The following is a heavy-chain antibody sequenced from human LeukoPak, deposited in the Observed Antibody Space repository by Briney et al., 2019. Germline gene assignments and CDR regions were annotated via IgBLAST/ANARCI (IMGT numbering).Heavy chain of an antibody. Sequence: GGSLRLSCAASGFTFSDYYMSWICQAPGKGLEWVSYISSSGSTIYYADSVKGRFTISRDNAKNSLYLQMNSLRAEDTAVYYCARARGNNWNDAGYFDYWGQGTLVTVSS. CDR2: ISSSGSTI. CDR1: GFTFSDYY. J-gene: IGHJ4*02. V-gene: IGHV3-11*01. CDR3: ARARGNNWNDAGYFDY. D-gene: IGHD1-20*01.